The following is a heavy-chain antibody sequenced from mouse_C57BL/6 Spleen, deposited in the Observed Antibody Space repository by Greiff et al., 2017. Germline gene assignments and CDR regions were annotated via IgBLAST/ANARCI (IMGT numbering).Heavy chain of an antibody. J-gene: IGHJ4*01. CDR2: INPGSGGT. CDR1: GYAFTNYL. V-gene: IGHV1-54*01. D-gene: IGHD5-1*01. CDR3: TREEVLYAMDY. Sequence: VQLQQSGAELVRPGTSVKVSCKASGYAFTNYLIEWVKQRPGQGLEWIGVINPGSGGTTYNEKFKGKATLTADKSSSTAYMQLSSLTSEDSAVYCCTREEVLYAMDYWGQGTSVTVSS.